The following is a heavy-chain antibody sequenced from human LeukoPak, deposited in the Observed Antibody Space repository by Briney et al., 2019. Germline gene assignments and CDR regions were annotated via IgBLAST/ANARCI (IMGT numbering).Heavy chain of an antibody. CDR3: AREGPDCSSTSCHRQDYYYYYMDV. V-gene: IGHV1-69*13. D-gene: IGHD2-2*01. Sequence: SVKVSCKASGGTFSSYAISWVRQAPGQGLEWMGGIIPIFGTANYAQKFQGRVTITADESTSTAYMELSSLRSEDTAVYYCAREGPDCSSTSCHRQDYYYYYMDVWGKGTTVTVSS. CDR1: GGTFSSYA. J-gene: IGHJ6*03. CDR2: IIPIFGTA.